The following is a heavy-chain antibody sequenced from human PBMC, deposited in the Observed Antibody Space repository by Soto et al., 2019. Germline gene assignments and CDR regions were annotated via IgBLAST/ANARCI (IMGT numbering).Heavy chain of an antibody. D-gene: IGHD6-19*01. CDR1: VFTFISYA. V-gene: IGHV3-23*01. J-gene: IGHJ4*02. CDR2: ISGSGGST. CDR3: AKEVQWLVQPLDY. Sequence: GWSLRLSCASSVFTFISYAMSWVRQAPGKGLEWVSAISGSGGSTYYTDSVKGRFTISRDNSKNTLYLQMNSLRAEDTAVYYCAKEVQWLVQPLDYWGQGTLVTVSS.